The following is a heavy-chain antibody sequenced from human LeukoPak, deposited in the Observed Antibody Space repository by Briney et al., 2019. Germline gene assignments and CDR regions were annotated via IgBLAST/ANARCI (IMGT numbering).Heavy chain of an antibody. CDR2: ISYDGSNK. CDR3: ATSQFTVRYYFDY. V-gene: IGHV3-30-3*01. D-gene: IGHD4-17*01. Sequence: GRSLRLSCAASGFIFSSYAVHWVRQAPGKGLEWVAVISYDGSNKYYADSVKGRFTISRDNSKNTLYLQMNSLRAEDTAVYYCATSQFTVRYYFDYWGQGTLVTVSS. CDR1: GFIFSSYA. J-gene: IGHJ4*02.